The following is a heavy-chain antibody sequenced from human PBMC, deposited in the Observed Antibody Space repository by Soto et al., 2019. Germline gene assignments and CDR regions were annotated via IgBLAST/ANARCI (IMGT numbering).Heavy chain of an antibody. Sequence: QVQLVQSGAEVKTPGSSVKVSCEASGGTFNSYSINWVRQAPGQGLEWMGRIIPMFGTTDYAQRFQGRVTFTADESTNTASMEVTNLTSEDTAVYXXXXXAVLTFTRFYDVDVWGQGTTVTVSS. CDR3: XXXAVLTFTRFYDVDV. D-gene: IGHD6-13*01. CDR1: GGTFNSYS. J-gene: IGHJ6*02. V-gene: IGHV1-69*18. CDR2: IIPMFGTT.